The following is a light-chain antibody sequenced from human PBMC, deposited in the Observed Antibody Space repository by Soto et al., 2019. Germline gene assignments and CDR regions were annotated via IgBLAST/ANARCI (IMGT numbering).Light chain of an antibody. Sequence: EIVLTQSPGTLSLSPGESATLSCRASQSVSSSYLAWYQQKPGQAPRLLIYGASSRATGIPDRFSGSGSGTYFTLTISILEPDNFAVYYWQQYGRSPPMYTFEQGTKLEIK. CDR2: GAS. CDR1: QSVSSSY. CDR3: QQYGRSPPMYT. V-gene: IGKV3-20*01. J-gene: IGKJ2*01.